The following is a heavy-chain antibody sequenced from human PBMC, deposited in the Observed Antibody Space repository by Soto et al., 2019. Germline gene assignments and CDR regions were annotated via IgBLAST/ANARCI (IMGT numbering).Heavy chain of an antibody. V-gene: IGHV3-23*01. J-gene: IGHJ6*04. CDR3: PRAFKRALYSYYGMDV. CDR2: ISGSGGST. Sequence: PGGSLRLSCAASGFTFSSYAMSWVRQAPGKGLEWVSAISGSGGSTYYADSVKGRFTISRDNSKNTLYLQMNGLRAEDTAVYYCPRAFKRALYSYYGMDVCHKGTTVTVSS. CDR1: GFTFSSYA.